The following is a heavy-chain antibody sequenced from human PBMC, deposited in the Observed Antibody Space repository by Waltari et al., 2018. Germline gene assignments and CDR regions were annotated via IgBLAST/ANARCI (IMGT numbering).Heavy chain of an antibody. Sequence: QLQLQESGPGLVKPSETLSLTCTVSGGSISSSSYYWGWVRQPPGRGLEWIGTVYYTGSTYINLSLKSRVTISVDTSKNHFSLKLSSVTAADTAVYYCARQLSGRGIDAFDIWGQGTMVTVSS. D-gene: IGHD6-25*01. J-gene: IGHJ3*02. V-gene: IGHV4-39*01. CDR2: VYYTGST. CDR1: GGSISSSSYY. CDR3: ARQLSGRGIDAFDI.